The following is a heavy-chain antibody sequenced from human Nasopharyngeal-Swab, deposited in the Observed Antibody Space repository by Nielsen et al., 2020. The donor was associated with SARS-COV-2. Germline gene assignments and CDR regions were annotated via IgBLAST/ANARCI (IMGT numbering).Heavy chain of an antibody. CDR3: ARGPDNSGFYAFPF. Sequence: SETLSLTCTVSGGSISSYYWSWIRQPAGKGLEWIGRIYTSGSTNYNPSLKSRVTMSVDTSENQFSLKLTSVTAADTAVYYCARGPDNSGFYAFPFWGQGILVTVSS. D-gene: IGHD6-19*01. CDR2: IYTSGST. CDR1: GGSISSYY. V-gene: IGHV4-4*07. J-gene: IGHJ4*02.